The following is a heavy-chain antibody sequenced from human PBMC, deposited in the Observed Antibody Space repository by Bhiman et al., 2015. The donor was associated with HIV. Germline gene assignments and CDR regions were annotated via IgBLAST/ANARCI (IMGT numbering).Heavy chain of an antibody. CDR2: INWNSDNI. Sequence: EVQVVESGGGLVQPGRSLRLSCAASGFTFDDYAMHWVRQAPGKGLEWVSGINWNSDNINYADSVKGRFTTSRDNAKNSLFLQMNSLRAEDTAFYYCAKDRLAAAEKGYFDLWGRGTLVTVSS. CDR1: GFTFDDYA. D-gene: IGHD6-13*01. V-gene: IGHV3-9*01. J-gene: IGHJ2*01. CDR3: AKDRLAAAEKGYFDL.